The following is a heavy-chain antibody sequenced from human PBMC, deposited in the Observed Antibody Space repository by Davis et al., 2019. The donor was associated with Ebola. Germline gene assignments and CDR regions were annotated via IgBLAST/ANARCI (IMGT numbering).Heavy chain of an antibody. D-gene: IGHD5-18*01. CDR2: INPSGGST. CDR1: GYTFTSYY. Sequence: ASVKVSCKASGYTFTSYYMHWVRQAPGQGLEWMGIINPSGGSTSYAQKFQGRVTMTRDTSTSTVYMELSSLRSEDTAVYYCARGGGYGYRRRYYFDYWGQGTLVTVSS. CDR3: ARGGGYGYRRRYYFDY. V-gene: IGHV1-46*01. J-gene: IGHJ4*02.